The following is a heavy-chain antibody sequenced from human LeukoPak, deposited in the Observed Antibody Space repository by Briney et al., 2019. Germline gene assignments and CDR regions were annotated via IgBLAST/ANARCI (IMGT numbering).Heavy chain of an antibody. D-gene: IGHD4-17*01. CDR3: ARDMTTVRYWYFDL. Sequence: GGSLRLSCAASGFTFSTYSMNWVRQAPGKGLEGVSSSSSSGTYIYYADSVKGRFTISRDNAKNSLYLQMNSLRAEDTAVYYCARDMTTVRYWYFDLWGRGTLVTVSS. V-gene: IGHV3-21*01. CDR2: SSSSGTYI. J-gene: IGHJ2*01. CDR1: GFTFSTYS.